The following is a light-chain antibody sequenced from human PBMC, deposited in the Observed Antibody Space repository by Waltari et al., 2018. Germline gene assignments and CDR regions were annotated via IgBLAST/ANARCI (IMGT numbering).Light chain of an antibody. CDR3: QQYSEWPRT. V-gene: IGKV3-15*01. J-gene: IGKJ2*01. Sequence: IVMTQSPATLSVSPGERATLSCRASQSVSSNLAWYQQKPGQAPRPLIFGASTRATGLPARFSGSGSGTEFTLTISSLQSEDFAVYYCQQYSEWPRTFGQGTKLEI. CDR2: GAS. CDR1: QSVSSN.